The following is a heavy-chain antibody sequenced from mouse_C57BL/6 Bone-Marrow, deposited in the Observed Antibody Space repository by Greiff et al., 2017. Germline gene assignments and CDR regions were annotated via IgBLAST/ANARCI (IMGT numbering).Heavy chain of an antibody. J-gene: IGHJ3*01. CDR3: ACNDSSAAGFAY. CDR1: GYTFTSYW. V-gene: IGHV1-50*01. Sequence: VQLQQSGAELVKPGASVKLSCKASGYTFTSYWMQWVKQRPGQGLEWIGEIDPSDSYTNYNQKFKGKATLTVDTSSSTAYMQLSSLTSEDSAVYYCACNDSSAAGFAYWGQGTLVTVSA. CDR2: IDPSDSYT. D-gene: IGHD1-1*01.